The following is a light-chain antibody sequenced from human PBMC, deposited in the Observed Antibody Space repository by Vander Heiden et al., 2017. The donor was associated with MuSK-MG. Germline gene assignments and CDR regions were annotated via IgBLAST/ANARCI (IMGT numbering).Light chain of an antibody. J-gene: IGLJ3*02. CDR3: CSYAGSSTLV. CDR1: RSDVGSFNL. Sequence: QSALTQPASVSGSPGQSITISCTGSRSDVGSFNLVSWYRQHPGTAPKLIISEVSKRPSGISNRFSGSKSANTASLTISGLQAEDEGDYYCCSYAGSSTLVFGGGTKLTVL. CDR2: EVS. V-gene: IGLV2-23*02.